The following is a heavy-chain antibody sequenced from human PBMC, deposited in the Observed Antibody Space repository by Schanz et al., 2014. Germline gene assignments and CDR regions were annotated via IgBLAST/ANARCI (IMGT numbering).Heavy chain of an antibody. V-gene: IGHV3-74*01. J-gene: IGHJ3*02. D-gene: IGHD5-12*01. Sequence: EVQLAESGGGLVQPGGSLRLSCAASGFTFSNNWMHWFRQGPGKGLSWVARIDGEGSDTRYADSVKGRFTISRDNARNTVSLQMNSLRAEDTAVYYCAGAVATIRADSFDIWGQGTMVAVSS. CDR1: GFTFSNNW. CDR3: AGAVATIRADSFDI. CDR2: IDGEGSDT.